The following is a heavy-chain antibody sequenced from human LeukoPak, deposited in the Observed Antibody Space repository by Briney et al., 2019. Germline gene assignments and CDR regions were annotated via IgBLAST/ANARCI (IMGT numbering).Heavy chain of an antibody. J-gene: IGHJ5*02. CDR1: GYTFTSYG. V-gene: IGHV1-8*02. CDR3: ARRPLRSNWFDP. D-gene: IGHD4-17*01. Sequence: VASVKVSCKASGYTFTSYGISWVRQAPGQGLEWMGWMNPNSGNTGYAQKFQGRVTMTRNTSISTAYMELSSLRSEDTAVYYCARRPLRSNWFDPWGQGTLVTVSS. CDR2: MNPNSGNT.